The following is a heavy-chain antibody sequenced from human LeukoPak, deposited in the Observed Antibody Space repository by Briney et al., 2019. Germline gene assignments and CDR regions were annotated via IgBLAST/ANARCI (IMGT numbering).Heavy chain of an antibody. CDR1: GYTLTELS. V-gene: IGHV1-24*01. J-gene: IGHJ6*04. Sequence: ASVKVSCKVSGYTLTELSMHWVRQAPGKGLEWMGGFDPEDGETIYAQKFQGRVTMTEDTSTDTAYMELSSLRSEDTAVYYCATRDCSSTSCYRNYYGMDVWGKGTTVTVSS. CDR3: ATRDCSSTSCYRNYYGMDV. CDR2: FDPEDGET. D-gene: IGHD2-2*01.